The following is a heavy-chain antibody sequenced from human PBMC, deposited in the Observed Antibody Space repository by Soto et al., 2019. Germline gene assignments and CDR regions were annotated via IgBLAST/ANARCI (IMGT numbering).Heavy chain of an antibody. CDR3: AKDAGYYGSSSSVDF. CDR1: GFTFDSYA. J-gene: IGHJ4*02. CDR2: INNSGGNR. V-gene: IGHV3-23*01. Sequence: PGGSLRLSCAASGFTFDSYAMTWVRQAPGKGLEWVSGINNSGGNRYYADSVKGRFTISRDNSKSTLDLQMNSLQVEDTAVYYCAKDAGYYGSSSSVDFWCKGTLFTVSS. D-gene: IGHD3-10*01.